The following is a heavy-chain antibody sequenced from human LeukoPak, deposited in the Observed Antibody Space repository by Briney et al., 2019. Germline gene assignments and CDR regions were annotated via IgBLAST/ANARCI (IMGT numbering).Heavy chain of an antibody. V-gene: IGHV3-30*02. Sequence: GGSLRLSCAASGFTFSNYGMHWVRQAPGKGLEWVAVIWKGGSNKNYADSVKGRFTISRDNSKNTLYLQMNSLRAEDTAVFYCAKGGENGSFDYWGQETLVTVSS. CDR1: GFTFSNYG. CDR3: AKGGENGSFDY. J-gene: IGHJ4*02. D-gene: IGHD3-10*01. CDR2: IWKGGSNK.